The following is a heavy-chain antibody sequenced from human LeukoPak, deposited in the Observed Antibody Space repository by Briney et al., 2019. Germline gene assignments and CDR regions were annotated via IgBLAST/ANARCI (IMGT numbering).Heavy chain of an antibody. CDR3: ARASTRDSSGYYYVRFDY. J-gene: IGHJ4*02. Sequence: ASVKVSCKASGYTFTSYGISWVRQAPGQGLEWMGWISAYNGNTNYAQKLQGRVTMTTDTSTSTAYMELRSLRSGDTAVYYCARASTRDSSGYYYVRFDYWGQGTLVTVSS. CDR1: GYTFTSYG. V-gene: IGHV1-18*01. CDR2: ISAYNGNT. D-gene: IGHD3-22*01.